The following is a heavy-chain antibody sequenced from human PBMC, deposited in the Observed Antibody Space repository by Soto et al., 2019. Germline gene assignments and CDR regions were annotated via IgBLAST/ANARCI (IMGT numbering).Heavy chain of an antibody. V-gene: IGHV3-15*07. CDR3: TTGSVEGI. Sequence: EVQLVESAGGLVKPGGSLRLSCVASGFSFNGAWMNWVRQAPGQGLEWVGRIKTSAGGGATNYAAPVQGRFTISRDDSKNTLYLHMNSLRTEDTAIYYCTTGSVEGIWGQGTTVIVSS. CDR2: IKTSAGGGAT. D-gene: IGHD2-15*01. CDR1: GFSFNGAW. J-gene: IGHJ6*02.